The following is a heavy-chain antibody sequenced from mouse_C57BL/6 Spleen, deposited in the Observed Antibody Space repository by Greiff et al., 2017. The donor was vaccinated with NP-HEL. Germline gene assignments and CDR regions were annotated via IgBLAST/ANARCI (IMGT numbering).Heavy chain of an antibody. J-gene: IGHJ3*01. CDR1: GYTFTDYN. D-gene: IGHD2-1*01. V-gene: IGHV1-22*01. Sequence: VQLKQSGPELVKPGASVKMSCKASGYTFTDYNMHWVKQSHGKSLEWIGYINPNNGGTSYNQKFKGKATLTVNKSSSTAYMELRSLTSEDSAVYYCARRGDIYYGSWFAYWGQGTLVTVSA. CDR3: ARRGDIYYGSWFAY. CDR2: INPNNGGT.